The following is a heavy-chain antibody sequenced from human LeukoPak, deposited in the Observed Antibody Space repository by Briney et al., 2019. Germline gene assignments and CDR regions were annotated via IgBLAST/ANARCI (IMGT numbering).Heavy chain of an antibody. V-gene: IGHV1-24*01. J-gene: IGHJ3*02. Sequence: ASVKVSCKVSGYTLTELSMHWVRQAPGKGLEWMGGFDPEDGETIYAQKFQGRVTMNEDTSTDTAYMEMSRLRSEDTAVYYCATDKPSGGIWSGYYFVRRAFDIWGQGTMVTVSS. CDR2: FDPEDGET. D-gene: IGHD3-3*01. CDR1: GYTLTELS. CDR3: ATDKPSGGIWSGYYFVRRAFDI.